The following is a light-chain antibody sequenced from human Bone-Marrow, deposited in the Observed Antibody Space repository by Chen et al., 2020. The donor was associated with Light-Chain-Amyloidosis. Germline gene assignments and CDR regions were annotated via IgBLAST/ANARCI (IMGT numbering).Light chain of an antibody. CDR1: QFISNY. CDR3: QQSYSTLPIT. V-gene: IGKV1-39*01. Sequence: DIQMTQSPSSLSASVGDRVIITCRASQFISNYLNWYQQKPGKAPKLLIYTASSLQSGVPSRFRGSGSGTDFTRTISSLQPEDFATYYCQQSYSTLPITFGQGTRLEIK. CDR2: TAS. J-gene: IGKJ5*01.